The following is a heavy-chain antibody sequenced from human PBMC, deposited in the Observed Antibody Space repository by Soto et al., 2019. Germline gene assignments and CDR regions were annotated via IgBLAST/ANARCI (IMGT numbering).Heavy chain of an antibody. Sequence: GGSLRLSCAASGFTVSSNYMSWVRQAPGKGLEWVSVIYSGGSTYYADSVKGRFTISRDNSKNTLYLQMNSLRAEDTAVYYCARDYYDSSGYYNYWGQGTRVTVSS. CDR2: IYSGGST. J-gene: IGHJ4*02. D-gene: IGHD3-22*01. CDR3: ARDYYDSSGYYNY. CDR1: GFTVSSNY. V-gene: IGHV3-53*01.